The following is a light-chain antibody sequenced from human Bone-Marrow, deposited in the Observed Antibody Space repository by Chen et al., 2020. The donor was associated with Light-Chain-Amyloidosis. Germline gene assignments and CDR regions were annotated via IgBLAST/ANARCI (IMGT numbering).Light chain of an antibody. Sequence: SYVLTQPSSVSVAPGQTATIACGGNNIGPTSVHWYQQTPGQAPLLVVYDDSDRPSGIPERLSGSNSANTAALTISRVEAGDEADYYCQVWDRSSDRPVFGGGTKLTVL. CDR3: QVWDRSSDRPV. CDR2: DDS. V-gene: IGLV3-21*02. J-gene: IGLJ3*02. CDR1: NIGPTS.